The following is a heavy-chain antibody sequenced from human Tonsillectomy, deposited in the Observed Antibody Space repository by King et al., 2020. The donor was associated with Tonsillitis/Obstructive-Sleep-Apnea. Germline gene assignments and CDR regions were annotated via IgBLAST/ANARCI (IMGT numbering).Heavy chain of an antibody. J-gene: IGHJ4*02. Sequence: VQLVESGGGLVQPGGSLKLSCAASGFTFSGPAMHWVRQASGKGLEWIGGIRSKGNNYATAYAVSVKGRFTVSRDDSKNTAYLQRNSLKTEATAVYYWTRPGGRFLEWYFDDWGQGTLVTVSS. CDR2: IRSKGNNYAT. CDR1: GFTFSGPA. D-gene: IGHD3-3*01. CDR3: TRPGGRFLEWYFDD. V-gene: IGHV3-73*01.